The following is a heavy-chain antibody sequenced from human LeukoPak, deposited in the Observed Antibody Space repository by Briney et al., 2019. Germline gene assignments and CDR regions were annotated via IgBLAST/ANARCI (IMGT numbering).Heavy chain of an antibody. J-gene: IGHJ4*02. D-gene: IGHD2-2*01. Sequence: GGSLRLSCAASGITFSSYGMSWVRQAPGKGLEWVSGISSTGGTTYYADSVKGRFTISRDNSKNTLYLQMNSLRAGDTAVYYCAKSFRSTSLDYWGQGTLVTVSS. V-gene: IGHV3-23*01. CDR1: GITFSSYG. CDR3: AKSFRSTSLDY. CDR2: ISSTGGTT.